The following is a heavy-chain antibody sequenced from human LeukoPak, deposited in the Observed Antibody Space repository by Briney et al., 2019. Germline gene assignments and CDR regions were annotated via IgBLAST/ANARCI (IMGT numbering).Heavy chain of an antibody. D-gene: IGHD4-17*01. J-gene: IGHJ5*02. CDR3: ARDLDYGDFDP. CDR2: MNPNSGNT. V-gene: IGHV1-8*02. Sequence: VASVKVSCKASGYTFTGYYMHWVRQATGQGLEWMGWMNPNSGNTGYAQKFQGRVTMTRNTSISTAYMELSSLRSEDTAVYYCARDLDYGDFDPWGQGTLVTVSS. CDR1: GYTFTGYY.